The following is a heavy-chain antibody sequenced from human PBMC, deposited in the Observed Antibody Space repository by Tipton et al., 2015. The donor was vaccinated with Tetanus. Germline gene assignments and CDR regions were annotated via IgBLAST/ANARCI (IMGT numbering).Heavy chain of an antibody. J-gene: IGHJ5*02. CDR3: TRHVVEAVPRWFDP. Sequence: TLSLTCIVSGGSIGSSFYYWGWIRQPPGKGLEWVGSFHYTGNTHYNPSLKSRVTISIDTSGSQFSLKVHSVTAADTAFYCCTRHVVEAVPRWFDPCGQGTLFTVSS. CDR1: GGSIGSSFYY. D-gene: IGHD2-2*01. V-gene: IGHV4-39*01. CDR2: FHYTGNT.